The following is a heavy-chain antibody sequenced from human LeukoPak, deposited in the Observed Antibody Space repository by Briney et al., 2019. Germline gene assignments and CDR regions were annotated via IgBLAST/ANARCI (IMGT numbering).Heavy chain of an antibody. J-gene: IGHJ4*02. Sequence: GGSLRLSCAASGFTFSTYAMSWVRQAPGKGLEWVSAISGSGGSTYYADSVKGRFTVSRDNSKNTLYLQMNSLRAEDTAVYYCAKDGGLWVSAHWGDSWGRGTLVTVSS. D-gene: IGHD7-27*01. CDR3: AKDGGLWVSAHWGDS. CDR2: ISGSGGST. CDR1: GFTFSTYA. V-gene: IGHV3-23*01.